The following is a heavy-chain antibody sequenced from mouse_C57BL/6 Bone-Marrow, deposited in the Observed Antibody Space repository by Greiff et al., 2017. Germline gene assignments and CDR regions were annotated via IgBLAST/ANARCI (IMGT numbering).Heavy chain of an antibody. CDR3: ANGPFDY. CDR1: GFSLNSYG. Sequence: VKLMESGPGLVQPSQSLSITCTASGFSLNSYGVHWVRQSPGKGLEWLGVIWRGGSTDYNAAFLSRLSITKDNSKSQVFFKLNSLHADDTAISYCANGPFDYWGQGTTLTVSS. J-gene: IGHJ2*01. V-gene: IGHV2-5*01. CDR2: IWRGGST.